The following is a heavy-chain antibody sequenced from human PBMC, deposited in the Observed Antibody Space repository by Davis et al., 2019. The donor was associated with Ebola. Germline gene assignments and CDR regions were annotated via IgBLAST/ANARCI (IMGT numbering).Heavy chain of an antibody. Sequence: SETLSLTCTVSGGSISSYYWSWIRQPPGKGLEWIGYIYYSGSTNYNPSLKSRVTISLDTSKNQFSRKLSSVTAADTAVYYCARDSNSCGMDVWGQGTTVTVSS. CDR3: ARDSNSCGMDV. CDR1: GGSISSYY. J-gene: IGHJ6*02. CDR2: IYYSGST. V-gene: IGHV4-59*01. D-gene: IGHD2-2*01.